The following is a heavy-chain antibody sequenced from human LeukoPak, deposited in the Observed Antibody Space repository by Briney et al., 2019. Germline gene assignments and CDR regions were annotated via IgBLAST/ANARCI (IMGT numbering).Heavy chain of an antibody. CDR3: ARRTSGYYYYGMDV. J-gene: IGHJ6*02. CDR1: GGSISSYY. Sequence: SETLSLTCTVSGGSISSYYWTWIRQPPGKGLEWIGYIHYSGSTNYNPSLKSRVTISVDTSKNQFSLKLSSVTAADTAVYYCARRTSGYYYYGMDVWGQGTTVTVSS. CDR2: IHYSGST. V-gene: IGHV4-59*12. D-gene: IGHD2-2*01.